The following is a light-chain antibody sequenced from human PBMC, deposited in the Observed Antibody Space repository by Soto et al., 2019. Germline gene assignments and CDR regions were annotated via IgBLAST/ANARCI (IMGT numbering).Light chain of an antibody. V-gene: IGLV2-14*01. CDR1: SGDIGSYNR. Sequence: QSALAQPASVSGSPGQSITISCTGTSGDIGSYNRVSWYQQHPGKAPKLIIYEVTDRPSGVSNRFSGSKSGNTASLTISGLQAEDEAEYHCSSYTNLNTRACVFGTGTKVTVL. CDR3: SSYTNLNTRACV. J-gene: IGLJ1*01. CDR2: EVT.